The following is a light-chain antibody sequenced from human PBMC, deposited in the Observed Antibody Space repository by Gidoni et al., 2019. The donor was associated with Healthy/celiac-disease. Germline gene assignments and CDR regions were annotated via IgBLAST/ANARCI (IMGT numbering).Light chain of an antibody. Sequence: EIVLTQSPGTLYLSPGERATLSCRASQSVSSSYLAWYQQKPGQAPRLLIYGASSRATGIPDRFSGSGSGTDFTLTISRLEPEDFAVYYCQQYGSSPGTFGKGTKVEIK. CDR3: QQYGSSPGT. CDR2: GAS. CDR1: QSVSSSY. V-gene: IGKV3-20*01. J-gene: IGKJ1*01.